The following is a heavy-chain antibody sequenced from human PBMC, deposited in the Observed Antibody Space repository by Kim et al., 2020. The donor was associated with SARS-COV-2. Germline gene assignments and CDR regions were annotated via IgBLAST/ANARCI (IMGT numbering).Heavy chain of an antibody. J-gene: IGHJ2*01. CDR2: ISAYNGNT. V-gene: IGHV1-18*01. Sequence: ASVKVSCKASGYSFSSYGLTWVRQAPGQGLEWMGWISAYNGNTNYAQKLQGRVTMTTDTSTSTAYMGLRSLRSDDTAVYYCARDGQAAARGDWYFDVWGRGTLVTVSS. CDR1: GYSFSSYG. CDR3: ARDGQAAARGDWYFDV. D-gene: IGHD6-13*01.